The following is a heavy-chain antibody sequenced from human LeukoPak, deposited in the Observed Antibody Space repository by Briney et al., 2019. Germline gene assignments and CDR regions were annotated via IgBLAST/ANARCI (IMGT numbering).Heavy chain of an antibody. V-gene: IGHV3-74*01. CDR3: TRDWTARSNAFDI. CDR2: INSDGSST. Sequence: GGSLRLSCAASGFTLSNHAVSWVRQAPGKGLVWVSRINSDGSSTNYADSVKGRFTISRDNAKNTLFLQMNSLRAEDTAVYYCTRDWTARSNAFDIWGQGTMVTVSS. J-gene: IGHJ3*02. CDR1: GFTLSNHA. D-gene: IGHD3/OR15-3a*01.